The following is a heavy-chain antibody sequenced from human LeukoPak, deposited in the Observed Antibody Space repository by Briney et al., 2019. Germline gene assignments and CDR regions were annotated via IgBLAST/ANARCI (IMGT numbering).Heavy chain of an antibody. Sequence: PSESLSLTCTVSGGSVSSISSYWGWIRQPPGKGLEWIGSIHYSGRTYYNPSLQSRVTMSVDTSKNRFSLRLSSVTAADTAVYSCARHYYDSSGLAYYFDNWGQGTLVTVSS. CDR3: ARHYYDSSGLAYYFDN. V-gene: IGHV4-39*01. CDR1: GGSVSSISSY. J-gene: IGHJ4*02. CDR2: IHYSGRT. D-gene: IGHD3-22*01.